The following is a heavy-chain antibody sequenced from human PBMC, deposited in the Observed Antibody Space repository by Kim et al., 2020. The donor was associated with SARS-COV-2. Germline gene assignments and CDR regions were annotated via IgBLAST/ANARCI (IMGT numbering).Heavy chain of an antibody. CDR1: GGTFSSYA. CDR3: ARENTYYYDSSGPGAFDI. CDR2: IIPILGIA. Sequence: SVKVSCKASGGTFSSYAISWVRQAPGQGLEWMGRIIPILGIANYAQKFQGRVTITADKSTSTAYMELSSLRSEDTAVYYCARENTYYYDSSGPGAFDIWGQGTMVTVSS. V-gene: IGHV1-69*04. J-gene: IGHJ3*02. D-gene: IGHD3-22*01.